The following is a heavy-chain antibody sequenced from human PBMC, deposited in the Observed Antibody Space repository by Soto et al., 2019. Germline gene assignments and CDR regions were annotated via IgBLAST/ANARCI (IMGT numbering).Heavy chain of an antibody. CDR2: IDSGGST. Sequence: QVQLQESGPGLVKPSGTLSLTCAVSGGSICSGDWCWSWVRQSPGKGPEWIGEIDSGGSTTYTPALKRRVTISAAKAENQFSLGLSSVTAADTAVYYCARRGCDSQFGSLDYWGQGTLVTVSS. J-gene: IGHJ4*02. D-gene: IGHD2-21*02. CDR3: ARRGCDSQFGSLDY. CDR1: GGSICSGDW. V-gene: IGHV4-4*02.